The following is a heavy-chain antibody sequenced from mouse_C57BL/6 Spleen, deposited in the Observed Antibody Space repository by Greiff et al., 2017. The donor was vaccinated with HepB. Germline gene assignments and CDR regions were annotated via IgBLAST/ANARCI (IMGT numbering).Heavy chain of an antibody. D-gene: IGHD2-2*01. CDR2: IYPRSGNT. Sequence: QVQLQQSGAELARPGASVKLSCKASGYTFTSYGISWVKQRTGQGLEWIGEIYPRSGNTYYNEKFKGKATLTADKSSSKAYMELRSLTSEDSAVYFCARGGPESSMVTTGVGYFDYWGQGTTLTVSS. CDR1: GYTFTSYG. J-gene: IGHJ2*01. CDR3: ARGGPESSMVTTGVGYFDY. V-gene: IGHV1-81*01.